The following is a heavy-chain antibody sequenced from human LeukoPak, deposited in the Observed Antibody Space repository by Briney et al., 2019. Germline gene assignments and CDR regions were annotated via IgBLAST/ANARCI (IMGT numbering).Heavy chain of an antibody. Sequence: SETLSLTCTVSGGSISSHYWSWIRQPPGKGLEWLGYIYYSGSTNYNPSLKSRVTISVDTSKNQFSLKLSSVTAADTAVYYCARDRLSSSSAWFDPWGQGTLVTISS. D-gene: IGHD6-6*01. J-gene: IGHJ5*02. CDR1: GGSISSHY. CDR3: ARDRLSSSSAWFDP. V-gene: IGHV4-59*11. CDR2: IYYSGST.